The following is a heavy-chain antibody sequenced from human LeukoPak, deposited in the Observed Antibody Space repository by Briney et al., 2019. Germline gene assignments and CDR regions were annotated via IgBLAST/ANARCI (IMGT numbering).Heavy chain of an antibody. CDR1: GYTFTGYY. J-gene: IGHJ5*02. V-gene: IGHV1-2*02. CDR2: INPNSGGT. Sequence: ASVKVSCKASGYTFTGYYIHWVRQAPEQGLEWVGWINPNSGGTNYAQKFQGRVTMTRDTSINTAYMELGSLRSDDTAVYYCARDCGRSTCYWFDRWGQGTLVTVSS. D-gene: IGHD2-2*01. CDR3: ARDCGRSTCYWFDR.